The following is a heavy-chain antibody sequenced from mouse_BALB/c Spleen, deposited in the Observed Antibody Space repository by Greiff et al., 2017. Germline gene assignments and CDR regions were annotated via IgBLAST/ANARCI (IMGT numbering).Heavy chain of an antibody. Sequence: EVMLVESGGGLVQPGGSRKLSCAASGFTFSSFGMHWVRQAPEKGLEWVAYISSGSSTIYYADTVKGRFTISRDNPKNTPFLQMTSLRSEDTAMYYCARSAYDEGFAYWGQGTLVTVSA. J-gene: IGHJ3*01. CDR1: GFTFSSFG. CDR2: ISSGSSTI. CDR3: ARSAYDEGFAY. D-gene: IGHD2-12*01. V-gene: IGHV5-17*02.